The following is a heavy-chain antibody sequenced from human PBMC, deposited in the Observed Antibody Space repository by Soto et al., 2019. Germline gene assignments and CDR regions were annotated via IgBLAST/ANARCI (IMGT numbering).Heavy chain of an antibody. CDR1: GFTFSSYA. CDR3: AKGNGDTMGWYYYYGMDV. CDR2: ISGSGGST. J-gene: IGHJ6*02. D-gene: IGHD1-1*01. Sequence: GGSLRLSCAASGFTFSSYAMSWVRQAPGKGLEWVSAISGSGGSTYYADSVKGRFTISRDNSKNTLYLQMNSLRAEDTAVYYCAKGNGDTMGWYYYYGMDVWGQGTTVTVSS. V-gene: IGHV3-23*01.